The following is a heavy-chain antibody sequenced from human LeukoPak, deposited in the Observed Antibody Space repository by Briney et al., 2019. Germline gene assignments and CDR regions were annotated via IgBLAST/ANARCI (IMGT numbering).Heavy chain of an antibody. CDR1: GDSISSSYYY. Sequence: PSETLSLTCTVSGDSISSSYYYWGWIRQPPGKGLEWIGSIYYSGSTYYNPSLKSRVTISVDTSKNQFSLKLSSVTAADTAVYYCARDESYYDSSGYHDAFDIWGQGTMVTVSS. CDR3: ARDESYYDSSGYHDAFDI. CDR2: IYYSGST. D-gene: IGHD3-22*01. V-gene: IGHV4-39*07. J-gene: IGHJ3*02.